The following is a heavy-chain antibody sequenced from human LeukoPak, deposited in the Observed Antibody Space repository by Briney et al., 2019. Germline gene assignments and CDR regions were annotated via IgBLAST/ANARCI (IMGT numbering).Heavy chain of an antibody. Sequence: PSKTLSLTCTVSGGSISSSSYYWGWIRQPPGKGLEWIGSIYYSGSTYYSPSLKSRVTISVDTSKNQFSLKLNSVTAEDTAVYYCAKTVGATWVSYYYYYMDVWGKGTTVTVSS. CDR3: AKTVGATWVSYYYYYMDV. V-gene: IGHV4-39*07. D-gene: IGHD1-26*01. CDR1: GGSISSSSYY. J-gene: IGHJ6*03. CDR2: IYYSGST.